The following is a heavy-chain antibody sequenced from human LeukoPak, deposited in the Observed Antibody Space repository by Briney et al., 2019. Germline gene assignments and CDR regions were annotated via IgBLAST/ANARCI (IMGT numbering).Heavy chain of an antibody. CDR1: GFTFSSYA. CDR3: ASQSRDGYNLDY. CDR2: ISYDGSNK. Sequence: GGSLRLSCAASGFTFSSYAMHWVRQAPGKGLEWVAVISYDGSNKYYADSVKGRFTISRDNSKNTLYLQMNSLGAEDTAVYYCASQSRDGYNLDYWGQGTLVTVSS. D-gene: IGHD5-24*01. J-gene: IGHJ4*02. V-gene: IGHV3-30*01.